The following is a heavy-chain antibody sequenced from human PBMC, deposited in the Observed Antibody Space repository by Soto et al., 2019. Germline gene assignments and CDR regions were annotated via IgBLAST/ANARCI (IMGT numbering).Heavy chain of an antibody. CDR1: GYTFTKYD. V-gene: IGHV1-18*01. J-gene: IGHJ3*02. D-gene: IGHD2-15*01. CDR3: ARVTVMVVAATTAGDAFES. Sequence: ASVKVSCKPSGYTFTKYDITWVRQAPGQGLEWMGWISPYSGNTNYAQMLQGRVTMTTDTSTSTAYMELRNLRSDDTAVYYCARVTVMVVAATTAGDAFESWGQGTLVTVSS. CDR2: ISPYSGNT.